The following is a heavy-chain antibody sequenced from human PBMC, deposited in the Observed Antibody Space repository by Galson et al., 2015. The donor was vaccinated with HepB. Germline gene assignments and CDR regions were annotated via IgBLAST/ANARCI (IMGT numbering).Heavy chain of an antibody. CDR1: GFTFSSYA. CDR2: ISGSGGST. V-gene: IGHV3-23*01. J-gene: IGHJ2*01. Sequence: SLRLSCAASGFTFSSYAMSWVRQAPGKGLEWVSAISGSGGSTYYADSVKGRFTISRDNSKNTLYLQMNSLRAEDTAVYYCAKDAGSVWGDDRYFDLWGRGTLVTVSS. D-gene: IGHD7-27*01. CDR3: AKDAGSVWGDDRYFDL.